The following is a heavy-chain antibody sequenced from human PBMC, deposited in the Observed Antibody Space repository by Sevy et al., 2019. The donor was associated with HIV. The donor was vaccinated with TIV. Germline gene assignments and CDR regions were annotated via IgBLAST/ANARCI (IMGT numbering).Heavy chain of an antibody. CDR1: AFTFSSYN. CDR3: ARGPPDGSYDYFDY. V-gene: IGHV3-21*06. Sequence: GGSLRLSCAASAFTFSSYNMNWVRQAPGKGLEWVSCISGSSNYIYYAESLKGRFIISRDNAKNTLYLQMNSLTADDTAVYYCARGPPDGSYDYFDYWGQGTLVTVSS. J-gene: IGHJ4*02. CDR2: ISGSSNYI. D-gene: IGHD1-26*01.